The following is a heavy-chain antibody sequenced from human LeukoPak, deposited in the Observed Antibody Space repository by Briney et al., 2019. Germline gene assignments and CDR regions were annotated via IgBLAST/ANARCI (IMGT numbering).Heavy chain of an antibody. CDR2: ISYDGSNK. CDR1: GFTFSSYG. Sequence: PGGSLRLSCAASGFTFSSYGMHWVRQAPGKGLEWVAVISYDGSNKYYADSVEGRFTISRDNSKNTLYLQMNSLRAEDTAVYYCAKDRSPLLDYWGQGTLVTVSS. CDR3: AKDRSPLLDY. J-gene: IGHJ4*02. V-gene: IGHV3-30*18.